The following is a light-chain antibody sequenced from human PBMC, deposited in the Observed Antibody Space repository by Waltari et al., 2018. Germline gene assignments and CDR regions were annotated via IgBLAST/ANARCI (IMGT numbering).Light chain of an antibody. J-gene: IGKJ1*01. Sequence: EIVLTQSPGTLYLSPGERATPSCRASQSITNNYLTWYQQKPGQALRLLIYGASSRATGIPDRFSGSGSGTDFTLTISRLEPEDFAVYVCQQYGSSPPTFGQGTKVEIK. CDR3: QQYGSSPPT. CDR2: GAS. V-gene: IGKV3-20*01. CDR1: QSITNNY.